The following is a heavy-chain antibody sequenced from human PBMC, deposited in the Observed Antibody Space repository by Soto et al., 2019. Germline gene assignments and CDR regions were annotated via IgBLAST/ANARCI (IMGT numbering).Heavy chain of an antibody. CDR1: GGSISSYY. D-gene: IGHD6-13*01. V-gene: IGHV4-59*01. CDR3: ARGDGLAAALAVGPFDY. CDR2: IYYSGST. Sequence: QVQLQESGPGLVKPSETLSLTCTVSGGSISSYYWSWIRQPPGKGLEWIGYIYYSGSTNYNPSLKSRVTISVDTSKNQFSLKLSSVTAADTAVYYCARGDGLAAALAVGPFDYWGQGTLVTVSS. J-gene: IGHJ4*02.